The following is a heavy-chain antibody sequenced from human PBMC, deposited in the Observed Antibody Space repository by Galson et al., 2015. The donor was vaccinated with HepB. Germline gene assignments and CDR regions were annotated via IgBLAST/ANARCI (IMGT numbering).Heavy chain of an antibody. V-gene: IGHV3-11*01. D-gene: IGHD2/OR15-2a*01. CDR1: GFTFSDYY. CDR2: ITSSGSAI. J-gene: IGHJ6*02. CDR3: ARENSLLPYQTYYFGLDV. Sequence: SLRLSCAASGFTFSDYYMTWIRQAPGKGLEWVSYITSSGSAIYYADSMKGRFTISRDNAKNSLYLQMNSLRAEDTAVYFCARENSLLPYQTYYFGLDVWGQGTTVIVSS.